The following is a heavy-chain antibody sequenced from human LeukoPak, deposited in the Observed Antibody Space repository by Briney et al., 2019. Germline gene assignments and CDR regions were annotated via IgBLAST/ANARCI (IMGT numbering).Heavy chain of an antibody. CDR2: IYYSGST. Sequence: PSETLSLTCTVSGGSLSSYYWSWIRQPPGKGLEWIGYIYYSGSTNYNPSLKSRVTISVDTSKNQFSLELSSVTAADTAVYYCARQKYQLLVDYWGQGTLVTVSS. J-gene: IGHJ4*02. CDR3: ARQKYQLLVDY. CDR1: GGSLSSYY. D-gene: IGHD2-2*01. V-gene: IGHV4-59*08.